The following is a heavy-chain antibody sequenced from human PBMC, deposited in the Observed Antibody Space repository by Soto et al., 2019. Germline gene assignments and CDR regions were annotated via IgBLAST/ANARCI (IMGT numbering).Heavy chain of an antibody. J-gene: IGHJ4*02. CDR1: GGSISSGNYY. D-gene: IGHD3-10*01. V-gene: IGHV4-30-4*01. Sequence: SETLSLTCSVSGGSISSGNYYWSWIRQPPGKGLEWIGYIHYSGSTYYNPSLKSRVTISVDTSKNQFSLKLSSVTAADTAVYYGAREGDAFGAPFDYWGQGALVTVSS. CDR3: AREGDAFGAPFDY. CDR2: IHYSGST.